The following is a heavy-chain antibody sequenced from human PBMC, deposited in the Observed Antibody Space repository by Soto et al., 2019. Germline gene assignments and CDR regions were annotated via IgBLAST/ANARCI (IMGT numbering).Heavy chain of an antibody. D-gene: IGHD3-3*01. J-gene: IGHJ6*02. CDR1: GFTFSSDA. V-gene: IGHV3-30*01. Sequence: QVQLVESGGGVAQPGRSLRLSGAASGFTFSSDALQWVRQAPVKGLVWMAVISYDGSNKYYADSVKGRFTISRDNSKNPLYLRMNSLRAEDTAVYYCARDFLVITIVGVVIGGMDVWGQVSTVAVCS. CDR3: ARDFLVITIVGVVIGGMDV. CDR2: ISYDGSNK.